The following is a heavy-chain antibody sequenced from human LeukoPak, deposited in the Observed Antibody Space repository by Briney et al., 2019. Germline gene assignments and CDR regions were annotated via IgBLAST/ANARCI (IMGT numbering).Heavy chain of an antibody. CDR3: ARPGYYYDSSGYHYRDY. CDR2: IYYSGST. Sequence: SETLSLTCTVSGGSISSNNYYWGWIRQPPGKGLEWIGSIYYSGSTYYNPSLKSRVTISVDTSKNQFSLKLSSVTAADTAVYYCARPGYYYDSSGYHYRDYWGQGTQVTVSS. CDR1: GGSISSNNYY. J-gene: IGHJ4*02. V-gene: IGHV4-39*01. D-gene: IGHD3-22*01.